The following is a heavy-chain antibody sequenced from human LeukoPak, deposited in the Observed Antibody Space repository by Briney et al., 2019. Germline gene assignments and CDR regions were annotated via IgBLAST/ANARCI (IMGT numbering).Heavy chain of an antibody. CDR2: IIPIFGTA. V-gene: IGHV1-69*05. CDR1: GGTFSSYA. Sequence: GASVKVSCKASGGTFSSYAISWVRQAPGQGLEWMGGIIPIFGTANYAQKLQGRVTMTTDTSTSTAYMELRSLRSDDTAVYYCAREMMVASLTGLFISLDYWGQGTLVTVSS. D-gene: IGHD3-9*01. CDR3: AREMMVASLTGLFISLDY. J-gene: IGHJ4*02.